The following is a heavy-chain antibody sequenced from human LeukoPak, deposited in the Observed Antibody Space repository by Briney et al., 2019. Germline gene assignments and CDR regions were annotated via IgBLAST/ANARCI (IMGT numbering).Heavy chain of an antibody. Sequence: SETLSLTCTVSGGSISSDPYYWGWIRQPPGKGLEWIGSIYYSGSTYYNPSLKSRVTISVDTSKNQFSLKLSSVTAADTAVYYCARVITIFGVVYPTPDAFDIWGQGTMVTVSS. CDR1: GGSISSDPYY. V-gene: IGHV4-39*01. D-gene: IGHD3-3*01. CDR2: IYYSGST. CDR3: ARVITIFGVVYPTPDAFDI. J-gene: IGHJ3*02.